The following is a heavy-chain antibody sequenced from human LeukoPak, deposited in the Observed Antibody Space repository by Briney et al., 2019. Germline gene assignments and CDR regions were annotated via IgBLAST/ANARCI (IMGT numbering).Heavy chain of an antibody. CDR1: GGSISSGGYY. J-gene: IGHJ4*02. Sequence: SSETLSLICTVSGGSISSGGYYWSWIRQHPGKGLEWIGYIYYSGSTYYNPSLKSRVTISVDTSKNQFSLKLSSVTAADTAVYYCARGEIGGYSYASLAYYFDYWGQGTLVTVSS. CDR3: ARGEIGGYSYASLAYYFDY. D-gene: IGHD5-18*01. V-gene: IGHV4-31*03. CDR2: IYYSGST.